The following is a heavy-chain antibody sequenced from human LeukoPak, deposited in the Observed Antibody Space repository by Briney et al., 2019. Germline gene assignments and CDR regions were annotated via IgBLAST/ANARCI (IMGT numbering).Heavy chain of an antibody. Sequence: GASVKVSCKASGYTFTSYAMNWVRQAPGQGREWMGWINTNTGNPTYAQVFTGRFVFSLYTSVSTAYLQISSLKAEDTAVYYCARDRLVGATHAPIDNSGQGTLVTVSS. CDR1: GYTFTSYA. CDR3: ARDRLVGATHAPIDN. V-gene: IGHV7-4-1*02. D-gene: IGHD1-26*01. J-gene: IGHJ4*02. CDR2: INTNTGNP.